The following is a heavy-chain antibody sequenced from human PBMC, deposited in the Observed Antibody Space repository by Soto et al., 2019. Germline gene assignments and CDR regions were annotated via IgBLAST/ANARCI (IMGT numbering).Heavy chain of an antibody. CDR1: GGTFSSYA. J-gene: IGHJ5*02. V-gene: IGHV1-69*13. CDR3: ARAKLGYCSSASCRWFDP. D-gene: IGHD2-2*01. CDR2: IIPIFGTA. Sequence: SVTVSCKASGGTFSSYAMSWVRQAPGQGLEWMGGIIPIFGTANYAQKFQGRVTITADESTSTAYMELSSLRSEDTAVYYCARAKLGYCSSASCRWFDPWGQGTLVTVSS.